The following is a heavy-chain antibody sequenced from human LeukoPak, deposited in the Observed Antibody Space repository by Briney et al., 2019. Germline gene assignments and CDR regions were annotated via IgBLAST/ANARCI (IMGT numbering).Heavy chain of an antibody. D-gene: IGHD1-26*01. V-gene: IGHV1-46*01. CDR1: GYTFTSYY. J-gene: IGHJ3*02. CDR3: ASPLVGATDAFDI. Sequence: ASVKVPCKASGYTFTSYYMHWVRQAPGQGLEWMGIINPSGGSTSYAQKFQGRVTMTRDMSTSTVYMELSSLRSEDTAVYYCASPLVGATDAFDIWGQGTMVTVSS. CDR2: INPSGGST.